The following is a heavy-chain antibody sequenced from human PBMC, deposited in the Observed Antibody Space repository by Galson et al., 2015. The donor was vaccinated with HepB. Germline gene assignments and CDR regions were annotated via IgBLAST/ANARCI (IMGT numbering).Heavy chain of an antibody. V-gene: IGHV3-11*06. CDR3: ASLDMVRGVIISAMAGMDV. CDR2: ISSSSSYT. J-gene: IGHJ6*02. CDR1: GFTFSDYY. D-gene: IGHD3-10*01. Sequence: SLRLSCAASGFTFSDYYMSWIRQAPGKGPEWVSYISSSSSYTNYADSVKGRFTISRDNAKNSLYLQMNSLRAEDTAVYYCASLDMVRGVIISAMAGMDVWGQGTTVTVSS.